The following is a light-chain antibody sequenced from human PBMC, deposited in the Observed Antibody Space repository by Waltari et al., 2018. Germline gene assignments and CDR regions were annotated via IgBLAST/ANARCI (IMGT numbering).Light chain of an antibody. Sequence: DIRLTQSPASLSASVGDNVTITCRASQNIDQYVTCYQQKPGTAPKLLISAASFLKAGVPSRFSGTGSPSGTEFTLAIAGLQPEDFATYHCQQTFTSQYTFGRGT. J-gene: IGKJ2*01. CDR2: AAS. V-gene: IGKV1-39*01. CDR1: QNIDQY. CDR3: QQTFTSQYT.